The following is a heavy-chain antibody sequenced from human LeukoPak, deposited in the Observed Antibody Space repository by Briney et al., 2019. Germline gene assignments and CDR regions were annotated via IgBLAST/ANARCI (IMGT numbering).Heavy chain of an antibody. CDR3: ATPVRNTGNFDY. Sequence: SETLSLTCAVSGYSISSGYYWGWIRQPPGEVVGWIGSIYHSGSTYYNPSLKSRVTILGDTSKNQISLKPCAFNAHDTAVLSCATPVRNTGNFDYWGQGTLFTVSS. V-gene: IGHV4-38-2*01. CDR2: IYHSGST. J-gene: IGHJ4*02. CDR1: GYSISSGYY. D-gene: IGHD3-10*02.